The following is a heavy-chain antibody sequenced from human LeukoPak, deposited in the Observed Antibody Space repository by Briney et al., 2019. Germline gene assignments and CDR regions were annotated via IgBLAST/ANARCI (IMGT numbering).Heavy chain of an antibody. J-gene: IGHJ5*02. D-gene: IGHD3-9*01. CDR3: ARKSTRCFDSLNWFDP. Sequence: SETLSLTCAVYGGSFSGYYWSWIRQSPGKGLEWIGEINHSGSTNYNPSLKSRVTISVDTSKNQFSLKLSSVTAADTAVYYCARKSTRCFDSLNWFDPWGQGTLVTVSS. CDR2: INHSGST. CDR1: GGSFSGYY. V-gene: IGHV4-34*01.